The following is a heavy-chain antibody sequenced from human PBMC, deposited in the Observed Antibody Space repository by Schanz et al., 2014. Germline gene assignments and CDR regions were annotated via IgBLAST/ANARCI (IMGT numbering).Heavy chain of an antibody. CDR3: STTPNFYASGTYSWFDP. Sequence: EAQVVESGGGLVKPGGSLRLSCVASGFTFSNAWMNWVRQGPGNRLEWVGRIKSRSDGGTTDYAAPVKGRFIISRDYSRNTLYLPMSGLKTEDTAVYYCSTTPNFYASGTYSWFDPWGQGTRVTVSS. V-gene: IGHV3-15*01. CDR2: IKSRSDGGTT. CDR1: GFTFSNAW. D-gene: IGHD3-10*01. J-gene: IGHJ5*02.